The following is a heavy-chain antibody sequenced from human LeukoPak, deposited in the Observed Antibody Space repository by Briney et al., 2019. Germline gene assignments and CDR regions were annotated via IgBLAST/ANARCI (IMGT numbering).Heavy chain of an antibody. CDR3: ARGITMVRGVIITGAFDI. V-gene: IGHV4-31*03. J-gene: IGHJ3*02. Sequence: SQTLSLTCTVSGGSISSGGYYWSWIRRHPGKGLEWIGYIYYSGSTYYNPSLKSRVTISVDTSKNQFSLKLSSVTAADTAVYYCARGITMVRGVIITGAFDIWGQGTMVTVSS. CDR1: GGSISSGGYY. D-gene: IGHD3-10*01. CDR2: IYYSGST.